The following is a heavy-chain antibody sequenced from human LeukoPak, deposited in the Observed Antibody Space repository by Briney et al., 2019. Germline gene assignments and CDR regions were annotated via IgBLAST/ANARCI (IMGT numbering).Heavy chain of an antibody. D-gene: IGHD4/OR15-4a*01. CDR1: GFTFSDYF. Sequence: GGSLRLSCAASGFTFSDYFMSWIRQAPGKGLDWVSYISGSGGAIYYADSVKGRFTISRDNAKNSLYLQMNSLRAEDTAVYYCARDVDYANPRHDYWGQGTLVTVSS. CDR2: ISGSGGAI. J-gene: IGHJ4*02. V-gene: IGHV3-11*04. CDR3: ARDVDYANPRHDY.